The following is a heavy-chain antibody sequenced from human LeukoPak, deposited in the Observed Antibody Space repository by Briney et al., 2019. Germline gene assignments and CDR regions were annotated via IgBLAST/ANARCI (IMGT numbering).Heavy chain of an antibody. J-gene: IGHJ6*03. CDR1: GGSISGYS. CDR3: ARGGSGGYYYYYMDV. D-gene: IGHD1-14*01. V-gene: IGHV4-38-2*02. Sequence: PSETLSLTCTVSGGSISGYSWSWIRQPPGKGLEWIGSIYHSGSTYYNPSLKSRVTISVDTSKNQFSLKLSSVTAADTAVYYCARGGSGGYYYYYMDVWGKGTTVTISS. CDR2: IYHSGST.